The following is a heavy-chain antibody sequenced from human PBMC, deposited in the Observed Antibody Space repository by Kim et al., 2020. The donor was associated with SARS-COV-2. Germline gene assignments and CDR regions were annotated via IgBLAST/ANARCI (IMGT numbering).Heavy chain of an antibody. CDR1: GFTFGDYA. CDR3: TRDPSGCSWYYHGMEV. J-gene: IGHJ6*02. CDR2: IRSKADGGST. V-gene: IGHV3-49*04. Sequence: GGSLRLSCAASGFTFGDYAMSWVRQAPGKGLEWVGVIRSKADGGSTEYAAAGKCRFTISRDDSNSIAYLQMNSLKTEDTAVYYCTRDPSGCSWYYHGMEVWGQGTTVTVSS. D-gene: IGHD2-15*01.